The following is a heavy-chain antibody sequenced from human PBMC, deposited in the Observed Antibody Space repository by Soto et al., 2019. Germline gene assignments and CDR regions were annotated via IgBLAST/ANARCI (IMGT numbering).Heavy chain of an antibody. J-gene: IGHJ3*02. Sequence: SVKVSCKASGYTFRAYYTHWVRQAPGQGLEWMGWMNPKSGGTYFAQKFQGRVTLTRDTSLSTAYLEANRLRSDDTAVFYCTRENIENSDGLYDAFYICGQGTTGTVSS. CDR2: MNPKSGGT. V-gene: IGHV1-2*02. D-gene: IGHD2-15*01. CDR3: TRENIENSDGLYDAFYI. CDR1: GYTFRAYY.